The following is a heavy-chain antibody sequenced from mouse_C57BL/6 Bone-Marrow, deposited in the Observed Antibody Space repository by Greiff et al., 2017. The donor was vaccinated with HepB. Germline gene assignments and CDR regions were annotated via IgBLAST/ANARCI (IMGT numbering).Heavy chain of an antibody. CDR1: GYTFTNYW. D-gene: IGHD2-3*01. J-gene: IGHJ3*01. CDR2: IYPGGGYT. V-gene: IGHV1-63*01. Sequence: QVQLKQSGAELVRPGTSVKMSCKASGYTFTNYWIGWAKQRPGHGLEWIGDIYPGGGYTNYNEKFKGKATLTADKSSSTAYRQVSSLTSEDSAIYYYARYDGYSFAYWGQGTLVTVSA. CDR3: ARYDGYSFAY.